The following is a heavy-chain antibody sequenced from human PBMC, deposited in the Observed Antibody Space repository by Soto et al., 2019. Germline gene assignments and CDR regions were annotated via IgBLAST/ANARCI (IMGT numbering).Heavy chain of an antibody. CDR3: ARAWRYSGYDLTYYYYGMDV. CDR1: GGTFSSYA. J-gene: IGHJ6*02. Sequence: SVKVSCKASGGTFSSYAIGWVRQAPGQGLEWMGGIIPIFGTANYAQKFQGRVTITADESTSTAYMELSSLRSEDTAVYYCARAWRYSGYDLTYYYYGMDVWGQGTTVTVSS. D-gene: IGHD5-12*01. V-gene: IGHV1-69*13. CDR2: IIPIFGTA.